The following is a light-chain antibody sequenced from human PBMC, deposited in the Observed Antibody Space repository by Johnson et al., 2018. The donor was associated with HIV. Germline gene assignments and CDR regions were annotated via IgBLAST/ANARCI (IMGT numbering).Light chain of an antibody. CDR3: GAWDSSLSAHFV. CDR2: DNN. CDR1: SSNIGNNY. J-gene: IGLJ1*01. Sequence: QSVLTQPPSVSAAPGQKVTISCSGSSSNIGNNYVSWYQQLPGTAPKLLIYDNNKRPSGIPDRFSGSKSGTSATLGITGLPTGDEADYYCGAWDSSLSAHFVFGTGTKVTAL. V-gene: IGLV1-51*01.